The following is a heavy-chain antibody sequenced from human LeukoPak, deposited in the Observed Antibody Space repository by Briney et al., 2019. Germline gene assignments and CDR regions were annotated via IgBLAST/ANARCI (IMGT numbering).Heavy chain of an antibody. CDR2: INERGSST. V-gene: IGHV3-74*01. J-gene: IGHJ4*02. D-gene: IGHD5-12*01. CDR3: AGGRLVATSKAVAIDY. Sequence: GGSLRLSCTASGFTFSNSWLHWVRQAPGKGLVWVSRINERGSSTSYADSVKGRFTISRDNAKNTLYLQMNNLRADDTAVYYCAGGRLVATSKAVAIDYWGQGTLVTVSS. CDR1: GFTFSNSW.